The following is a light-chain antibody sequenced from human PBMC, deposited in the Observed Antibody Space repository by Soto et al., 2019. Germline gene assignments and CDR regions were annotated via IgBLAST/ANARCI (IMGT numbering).Light chain of an antibody. Sequence: ALTQPPSASGSPGQSVTISCTGTSSDVGGYKYVSWYQQHPGKAPKLLIYEVNKRPPGVPDRFSGSKSGNTASLTVSGLQAEDEADYYCSSYAGSNIDYVFGTGTKVTVL. CDR3: SSYAGSNIDYV. J-gene: IGLJ1*01. CDR1: SSDVGGYKY. CDR2: EVN. V-gene: IGLV2-8*01.